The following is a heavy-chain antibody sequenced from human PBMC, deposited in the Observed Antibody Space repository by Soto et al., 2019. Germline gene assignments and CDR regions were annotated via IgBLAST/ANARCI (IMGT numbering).Heavy chain of an antibody. V-gene: IGHV1-18*04. J-gene: IGHJ4*02. D-gene: IGHD6-13*01. CDR3: VRDRAAAVDF. CDR1: GYTFTSYG. CDR2: ISAYNGNT. Sequence: ASVKVSCQASGYTFTSYGIGWVRQAPGQGLEWMGWISAYNGNTNYAQKLQDRVTITRDISASTGYMELSSLKPEDTAIYYCVRDRAAAVDFWGQGTPVTVSS.